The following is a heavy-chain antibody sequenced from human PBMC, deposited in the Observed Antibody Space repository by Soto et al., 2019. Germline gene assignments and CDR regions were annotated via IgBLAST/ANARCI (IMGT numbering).Heavy chain of an antibody. V-gene: IGHV3-33*01. CDR2: IWYDGSNK. D-gene: IGHD3-22*01. CDR1: GFTFSSYG. J-gene: IGHJ4*02. CDR3: ARSVVVYSYFDY. Sequence: GGSLGLSCAASGFTFSSYGMHWVRQAPGKGLEWVAVIWYDGSNKYYADSVKGRFTISRDNSKNTLYLQMNSLRAEDTAVYYCARSVVVYSYFDYWGQGTLVTVSS.